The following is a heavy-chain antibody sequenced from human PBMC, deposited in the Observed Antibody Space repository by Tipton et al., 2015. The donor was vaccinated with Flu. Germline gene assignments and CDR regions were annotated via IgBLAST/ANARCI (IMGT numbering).Heavy chain of an antibody. CDR1: GFIFSDYY. V-gene: IGHV3-11*01. D-gene: IGHD6-19*01. Sequence: SLRLSCEASGFIFSDYYMSWVRQAPGKGLEWISYMSSQGSSIYYADPVKGRFTISRDNAKNSLYLQMNLLRAEDTGVYYCVRDGGVFITGWSAGMDVWGQGTTVIVSS. J-gene: IGHJ6*02. CDR2: MSSQGSSI. CDR3: VRDGGVFITGWSAGMDV.